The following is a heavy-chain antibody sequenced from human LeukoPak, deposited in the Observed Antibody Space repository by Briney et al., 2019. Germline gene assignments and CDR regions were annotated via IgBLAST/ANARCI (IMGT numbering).Heavy chain of an antibody. CDR2: ISGSGAST. J-gene: IGHJ4*02. D-gene: IGHD3-10*02. V-gene: IGHV3-23*01. Sequence: GGSLRLSCAASGFTFSSYVMSWVRQTPGKGLEWVSGISGSGASTYYTDSMKGRFTISKDNSKNTLYLQMNSLRAEDTAVYYCAKDRGVRSGLDFWGQGTLVTVSS. CDR3: AKDRGVRSGLDF. CDR1: GFTFSSYV.